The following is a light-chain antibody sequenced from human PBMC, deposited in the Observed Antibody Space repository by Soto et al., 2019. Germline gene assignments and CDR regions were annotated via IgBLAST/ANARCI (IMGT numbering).Light chain of an antibody. J-gene: IGLJ3*02. Sequence: QSVLTQPPSVSGAPGQRVTISCTGSISNIGAGYDVHWYQQFPEKVPKLLIHGNNNRPSGVPDRFSGSTSGTSASLAITGLQAEDEADYYCQSYDSSLINSVFGGGTKLTVL. CDR2: GNN. CDR1: ISNIGAGYD. CDR3: QSYDSSLINSV. V-gene: IGLV1-40*01.